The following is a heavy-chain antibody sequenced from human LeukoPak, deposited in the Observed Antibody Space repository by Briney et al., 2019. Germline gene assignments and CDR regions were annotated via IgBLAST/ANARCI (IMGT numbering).Heavy chain of an antibody. V-gene: IGHV3-48*01. D-gene: IGHD5-18*01. CDR2: ISSSSGTI. J-gene: IGHJ4*02. CDR3: ARALGYSYGYAVDY. Sequence: GGSLRLSCAASGFIFSNYNMNWVRQTPGKGLEWLSYISSSSGTIYYADSVKGRFTISGDNAKNSLHLQMNSLRAEDTAVYYCARALGYSYGYAVDYWGQGTLVTVSS. CDR1: GFIFSNYN.